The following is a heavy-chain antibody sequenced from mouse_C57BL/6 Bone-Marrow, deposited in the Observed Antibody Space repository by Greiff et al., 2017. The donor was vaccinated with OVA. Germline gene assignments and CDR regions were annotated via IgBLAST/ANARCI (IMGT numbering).Heavy chain of an antibody. Sequence: QLQKSGPELVKPGASVKISCKASGYAFSSSRMNWVKQRPGKGLEWIGRIYPGDGDTNYNGKFKGKATLTADKSSSTAYMQLSSLTSEDSAVYFCARWGDGASFAYWGQGTLVTVSA. CDR3: ARWGDGASFAY. V-gene: IGHV1-82*01. CDR1: GYAFSSSR. CDR2: IYPGDGDT. J-gene: IGHJ3*01. D-gene: IGHD1-1*02.